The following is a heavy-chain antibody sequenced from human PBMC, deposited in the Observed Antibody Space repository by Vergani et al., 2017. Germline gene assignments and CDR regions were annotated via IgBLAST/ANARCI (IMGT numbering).Heavy chain of an antibody. Sequence: QVQLVQSGAEVKKPGASVKVSCKASGYPFTGYYMHWVRQAPGQGLEWMGWINPNSGGTNYAQKFQGRVTMTRDTSISTAYMELSRLRSDDTAVYYCARVLYDCWSGDEFDYWGQGTLVTVSS. CDR1: GYPFTGYY. CDR2: INPNSGGT. CDR3: ARVLYDCWSGDEFDY. J-gene: IGHJ4*02. D-gene: IGHD3-3*01. V-gene: IGHV1-2*02.